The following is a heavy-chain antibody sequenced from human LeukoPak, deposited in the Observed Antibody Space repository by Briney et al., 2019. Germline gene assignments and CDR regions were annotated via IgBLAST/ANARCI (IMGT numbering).Heavy chain of an antibody. CDR1: GGSFSGYY. V-gene: IGHV4-34*01. Sequence: ASETPSLTCAVHGGSFSGYYWSWIRQPPGKGLEWIGEINHSGSTNYNPSLKSRVTISVDTSKNQFSLKLSSVTAADTAVYYCARDDTIFGWHYWGQGTLVTVSS. D-gene: IGHD3-3*01. CDR2: INHSGST. J-gene: IGHJ4*02. CDR3: ARDDTIFGWHY.